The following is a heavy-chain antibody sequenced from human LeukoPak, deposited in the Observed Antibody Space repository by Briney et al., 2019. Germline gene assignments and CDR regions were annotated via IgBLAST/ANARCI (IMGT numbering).Heavy chain of an antibody. CDR1: IGSPSSGSSY. V-gene: IGHV4-61*02. J-gene: IGHJ6*02. CDR3: ARDTWYYYDSSGYYQGYYYGMDV. CDR2: IYTNGST. Sequence: SQTLSLTSTVSIGSPSSGSSYGSWVRQPAGGGLGLVGRIYTNGSTNYNPSLKSRVTISVDTSKNQFSLKLSSVTAADTAVYYCARDTWYYYDSSGYYQGYYYGMDVWGQGTTVTVSS. D-gene: IGHD3-22*01.